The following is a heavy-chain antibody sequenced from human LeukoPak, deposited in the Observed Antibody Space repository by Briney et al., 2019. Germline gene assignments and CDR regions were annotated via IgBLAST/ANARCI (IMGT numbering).Heavy chain of an antibody. CDR1: GFTFSSYG. V-gene: IGHV3-30*02. Sequence: GGSLRLSCAASGFTFSSYGMHWVRQAPGKGLEWVAFIWYDGSNKYYADSVKGRFTTSRDNSKNTLYLQMNSLRAEDTAVYYCAKELWGYCSGGSCYYFDYWGQGTLVTVSS. J-gene: IGHJ4*02. CDR2: IWYDGSNK. D-gene: IGHD2-15*01. CDR3: AKELWGYCSGGSCYYFDY.